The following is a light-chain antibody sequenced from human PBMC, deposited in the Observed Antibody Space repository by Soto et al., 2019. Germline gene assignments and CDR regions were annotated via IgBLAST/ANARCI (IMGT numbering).Light chain of an antibody. V-gene: IGKV3-15*01. CDR1: QSVSSN. CDR2: GAS. Sequence: EIVMTQSPATLPVSPGERATLSCRASQSVSSNLAWYQQKPGQAPRHLIYGASTRATGIPARFSGSGSGTEFTLTISSLQSEDFAVYYCQQYNNWPRTFGQGTKVDIK. J-gene: IGKJ1*01. CDR3: QQYNNWPRT.